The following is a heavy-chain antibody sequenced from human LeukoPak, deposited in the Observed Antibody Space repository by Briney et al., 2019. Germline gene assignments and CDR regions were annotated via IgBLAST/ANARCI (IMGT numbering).Heavy chain of an antibody. CDR1: GGSISSYY. CDR2: IYYSGST. CDR3: ATRALNCGGDCRDAFDI. J-gene: IGHJ3*02. V-gene: IGHV4-59*08. Sequence: SETLSLTCTVSGGSISSYYWSWIRQPPGKGLEWIGYIYYSGSTNYNPSLKSRVTISVDTSKNQFSLKLSSVTAADTAVYYCATRALNCGGDCRDAFDIWGQGTMVTVSS. D-gene: IGHD2-21*02.